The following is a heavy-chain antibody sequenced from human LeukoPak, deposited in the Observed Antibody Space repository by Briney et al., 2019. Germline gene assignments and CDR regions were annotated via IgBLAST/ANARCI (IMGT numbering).Heavy chain of an antibody. D-gene: IGHD3-16*01. CDR3: ARGPEFGWFDP. J-gene: IGHJ5*02. V-gene: IGHV4-59*01. Sequence: NPSETLSLTCTVSGGSIIDYYWTWIRQPPGKGLEWIGYIYYSGSTNYNPSLKSRVTISVDTSKNQFSLKLSSVTAADTAVYYCARGPEFGWFDPWGQGTLVTVSS. CDR1: GGSIIDYY. CDR2: IYYSGST.